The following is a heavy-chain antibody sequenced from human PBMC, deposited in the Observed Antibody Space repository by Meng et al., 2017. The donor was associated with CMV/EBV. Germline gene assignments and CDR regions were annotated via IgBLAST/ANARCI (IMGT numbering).Heavy chain of an antibody. J-gene: IGHJ5*02. V-gene: IGHV4-34*01. CDR2: INHSGST. Sequence: CGGSFSGYYWRWIRQPPGKGLEWIGEINHSGSTNYNPSLKSRVTISVDTSKNQFSLKLSSVTAADTAVYYCAGFTFGGVIVRWFDPWGQGTLVTVSS. CDR3: AGFTFGGVIVRWFDP. D-gene: IGHD3-16*02. CDR1: GGSFSGYY.